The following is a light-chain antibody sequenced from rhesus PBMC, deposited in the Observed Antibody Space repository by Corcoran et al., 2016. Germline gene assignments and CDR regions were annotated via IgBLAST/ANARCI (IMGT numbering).Light chain of an antibody. V-gene: IGKV3S9*01. CDR3: QQYNNWNS. CDR2: GAS. Sequence: EIVMTQSPATLSLSPGERATLSCRASQSVSSYVAWYQQKPEQAPRLLINGASSRATGIPDRFSGSGSGTDFTLIISSLEPEDVGVYYCQQYNNWNSFGQGTKVEIK. CDR1: QSVSSY. J-gene: IGKJ2*01.